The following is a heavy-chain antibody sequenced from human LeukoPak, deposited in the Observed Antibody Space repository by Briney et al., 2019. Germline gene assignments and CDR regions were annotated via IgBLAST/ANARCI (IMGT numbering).Heavy chain of an antibody. D-gene: IGHD3-22*01. J-gene: IGHJ3*01. Sequence: GGSLRLSCAASGFTFSSYSMNWVRQAPGKGLEWVSSISSSGSYIYYADSVKGRFTISRDNAKNSLYLQMNSLRAEDTAVYYCARDGLEVNWGQGTMVTVSS. CDR2: ISSSGSYI. CDR3: ARDGLEVN. CDR1: GFTFSSYS. V-gene: IGHV3-21*01.